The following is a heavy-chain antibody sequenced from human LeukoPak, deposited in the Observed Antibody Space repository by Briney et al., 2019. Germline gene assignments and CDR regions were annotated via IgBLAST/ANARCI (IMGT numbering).Heavy chain of an antibody. J-gene: IGHJ4*02. CDR2: IYYSGST. Sequence: SETLSLTCTVSGGSISSSSYYWGWIRQPPGKGLEWIGYIYYSGSTNYNPSLKSRVTISVDTSKNQFSLKLSSVTAADTAVYYCARTYSSSWYVSDYWGQGTLVTVSS. CDR3: ARTYSSSWYVSDY. CDR1: GGSISSSSYY. V-gene: IGHV4-61*05. D-gene: IGHD6-13*01.